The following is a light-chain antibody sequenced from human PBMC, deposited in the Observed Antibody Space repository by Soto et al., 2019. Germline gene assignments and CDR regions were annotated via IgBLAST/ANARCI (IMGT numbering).Light chain of an antibody. J-gene: IGLJ2*01. CDR3: QTWGTAIQGI. CDR1: SGHSSYA. CDR2: VNSGGMH. Sequence: QLVLTQSPSASASLGASVKLTCTLSSGHSSYAIAWHQQQPEKGPRFLLKVNSGGMHTKGDGVPDRFSGSSSGAERYLTISSLQSEDEADYYCQTWGTAIQGIFGGGSKLTVL. V-gene: IGLV4-69*01.